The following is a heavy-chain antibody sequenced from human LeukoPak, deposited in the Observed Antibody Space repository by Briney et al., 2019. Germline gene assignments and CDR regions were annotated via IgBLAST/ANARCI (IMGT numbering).Heavy chain of an antibody. Sequence: PSETLSLTCSVSGGSISSGSYYWGWVRQPPGKGLEWIGSRYYSGSTSYNPSLKSRVTISLDTSKNQFSLKLSSVTAADTAVYYCARGRGVATPSRLGWFDPWGQGTLVTVSS. J-gene: IGHJ5*02. CDR1: GGSISSGSYY. V-gene: IGHV4-39*07. CDR2: RYYSGST. CDR3: ARGRGVATPSRLGWFDP. D-gene: IGHD5-12*01.